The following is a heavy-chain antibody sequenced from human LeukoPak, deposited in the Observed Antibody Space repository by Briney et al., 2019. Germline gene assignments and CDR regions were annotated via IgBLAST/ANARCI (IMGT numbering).Heavy chain of an antibody. J-gene: IGHJ5*02. CDR1: GYTFTSYD. CDR2: MNPNSGNT. Sequence: ASVKVSCKASGYTFTSYDINWVRQATGQGLEWMGWMNPNSGNTGYAQKFQGRVTMTRNTSISTAYMKLSSLRSEDTAVYYCARDPNYDILTGYYMDWFDPWGQGTLVTVSS. D-gene: IGHD3-9*01. V-gene: IGHV1-8*01. CDR3: ARDPNYDILTGYYMDWFDP.